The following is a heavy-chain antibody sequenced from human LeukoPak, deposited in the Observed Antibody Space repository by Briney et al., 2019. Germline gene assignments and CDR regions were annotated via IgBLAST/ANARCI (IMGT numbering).Heavy chain of an antibody. CDR2: ISSSSSYI. J-gene: IGHJ4*02. Sequence: PGGSLRLSCAASGFTFSSYSMNWVRQAPGEGLEWVSSISSSSSYIYYADSVKGRFTISRDNAKNSLYLQMNSLRAEDTAVYYCARETHYYDSSGYSPPLDYWGQGTLVTVSS. CDR1: GFTFSSYS. V-gene: IGHV3-21*01. CDR3: ARETHYYDSSGYSPPLDY. D-gene: IGHD3-22*01.